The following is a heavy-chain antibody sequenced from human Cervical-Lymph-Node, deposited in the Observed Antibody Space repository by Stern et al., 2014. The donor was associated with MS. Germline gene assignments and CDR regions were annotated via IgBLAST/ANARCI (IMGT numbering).Heavy chain of an antibody. J-gene: IGHJ4*02. D-gene: IGHD2-15*01. CDR2: VYQSGST. Sequence: QVQLGRSGPGLVKPSETLSLTCTVSGASISSSHWTWIRQTPGKGLEWIGNVYQSGSTNYKPSLKSRATIFVDTSKNQVSLKLTSVTAADTAVYYCARGRWYGDYWGQGTLVTVSS. CDR3: ARGRWYGDY. V-gene: IGHV4-59*01. CDR1: GASISSSH.